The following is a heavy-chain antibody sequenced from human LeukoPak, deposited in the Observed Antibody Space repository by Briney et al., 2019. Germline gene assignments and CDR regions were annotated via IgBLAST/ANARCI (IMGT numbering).Heavy chain of an antibody. V-gene: IGHV3-7*01. CDR1: GFNFYNFW. Sequence: GGSLRLSCAASGFNFYNFWMTWVRQAPGKGLEWVANIKQDGSETYYAGSVKGRFTISRDNAKNSVSLQINTLRADDTAVYYCARDSGSRSSGLFDYWGQGTLVTVSS. CDR2: IKQDGSET. D-gene: IGHD2-15*01. J-gene: IGHJ4*02. CDR3: ARDSGSRSSGLFDY.